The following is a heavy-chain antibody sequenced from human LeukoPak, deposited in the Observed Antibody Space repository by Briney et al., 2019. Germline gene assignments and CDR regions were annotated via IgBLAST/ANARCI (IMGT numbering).Heavy chain of an antibody. J-gene: IGHJ4*02. CDR2: ISSSSSYT. V-gene: IGHV3-11*06. CDR1: GFTFSDYY. D-gene: IGHD3-9*01. Sequence: GGSLRLSCAASGFTFSDYYMSWIRQAPGKGLEWVSYISSSSSYTNYADSVKGRFTISRDNAKNSLYLQMNSLRAEDTAVYYCARDILTGPYLDYWGQGTLVTVPS. CDR3: ARDILTGPYLDY.